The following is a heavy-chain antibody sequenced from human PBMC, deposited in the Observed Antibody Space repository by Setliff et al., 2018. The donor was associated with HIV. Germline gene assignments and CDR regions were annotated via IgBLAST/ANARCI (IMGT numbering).Heavy chain of an antibody. CDR3: ARVPRGVHNPPS. D-gene: IGHD1-1*01. CDR1: GFTFSSYW. J-gene: IGHJ5*02. CDR2: INRDGSNT. Sequence: GGSLRLSCAASGFTFSSYWMRWVRQAPGKGLVWVSRINRDGSNTSYADSVKGRFSISRDNAKNTLFLQMNSLRAEDTAVYYCARVPRGVHNPPSWGQGTLVTVSS. V-gene: IGHV3-74*01.